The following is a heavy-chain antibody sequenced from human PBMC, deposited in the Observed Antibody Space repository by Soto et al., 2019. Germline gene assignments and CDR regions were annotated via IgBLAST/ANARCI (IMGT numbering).Heavy chain of an antibody. CDR1: GDSVSSNSAA. V-gene: IGHV6-1*01. CDR2: TYYRSKWYN. J-gene: IGHJ6*02. D-gene: IGHD3-10*01. Sequence: SQTLSLTCAISGDSVSSNSAAWNWIRQSTSRGLEWLGRTYYRSKWYNDYALSVKSRITINPDTSKNQFSLQLSSVTPEDTAVYYCARCKHSSYYYYYYNGMDVWGQGTTVTVSS. CDR3: ARCKHSSYYYYYYNGMDV.